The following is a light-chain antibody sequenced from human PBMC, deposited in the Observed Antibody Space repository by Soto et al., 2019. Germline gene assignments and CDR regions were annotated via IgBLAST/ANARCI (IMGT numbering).Light chain of an antibody. CDR2: KAS. Sequence: DIQMTQSPSTLSASVGDRVTITCRASQSISSWLAWYQQKPGKAPKLLIYKASSLESGVPSRFSGSGSGTDFTLHSSSLKPDDFATYYCQQYHRTWTFGQWTKVEIK. CDR1: QSISSW. CDR3: QQYHRTWT. J-gene: IGKJ1*01. V-gene: IGKV1-5*03.